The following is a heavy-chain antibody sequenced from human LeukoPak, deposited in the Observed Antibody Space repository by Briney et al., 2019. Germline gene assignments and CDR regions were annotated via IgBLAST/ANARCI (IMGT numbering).Heavy chain of an antibody. Sequence: SQTLSLTCAVSGGYISSGGYSWSWIRQPPGKGLEWIGYIYYSGSTYYNPSLKSRVTISVDTSKNQFSLKLSSVTAADTAVYYCARGHYDFWSGYPSPQYYFDYWGQGTLVTVSS. J-gene: IGHJ4*02. D-gene: IGHD3-3*01. V-gene: IGHV4-30-4*07. CDR1: GGYISSGGYS. CDR3: ARGHYDFWSGYPSPQYYFDY. CDR2: IYYSGST.